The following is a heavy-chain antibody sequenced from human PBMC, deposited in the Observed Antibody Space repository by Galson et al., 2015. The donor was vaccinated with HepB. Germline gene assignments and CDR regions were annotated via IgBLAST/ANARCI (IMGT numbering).Heavy chain of an antibody. CDR3: VTDRDCSGTKCYYTRFDS. CDR2: ISNLGTTR. CDR1: GFIFSDYY. Sequence: SLRLSCATSGFIFSDYYMSWIRQAPGKGLEWISYISNLGTTRYYADSVKGRFTISRDNANNTLYLQMDRLTAGDTAVYYCVTDRDCSGTKCYYTRFDSWGQGTPVTVSS. V-gene: IGHV3-11*01. J-gene: IGHJ5*01. D-gene: IGHD2-2*01.